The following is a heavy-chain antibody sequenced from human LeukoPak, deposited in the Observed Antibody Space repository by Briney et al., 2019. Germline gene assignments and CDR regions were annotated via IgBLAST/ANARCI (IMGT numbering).Heavy chain of an antibody. CDR3: ARAEKYCSGGSCYHNYYRDV. CDR1: GGSISSHY. V-gene: IGHV4-59*11. Sequence: PSETLSLTCTVSGGSISSHYWSWIRQPPGKGLEWIGYIYYSGSTNYNPSLKSRVTISVDTSKNQFSLKLSSVTAADTAVYYCARAEKYCSGGSCYHNYYRDVWGKGTTVTVSS. CDR2: IYYSGST. D-gene: IGHD2-15*01. J-gene: IGHJ6*03.